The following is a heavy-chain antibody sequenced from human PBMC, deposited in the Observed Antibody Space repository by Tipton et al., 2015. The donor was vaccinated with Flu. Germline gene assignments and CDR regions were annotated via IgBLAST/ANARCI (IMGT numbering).Heavy chain of an antibody. CDR2: IYYSGNT. CDR3: AREPSSDYGMDV. CDR1: GGSIGSSSYY. J-gene: IGHJ6*02. Sequence: TLSLTCTVSGGSIGSSSYYWGWIRQPPGKGLEWIGSIYYSGNTFSIPSLKSRVTISIDTSKNQFSLKLTSVTAADTAVYYCAREPSSDYGMDVWGQGTTVTVS. V-gene: IGHV4-39*07.